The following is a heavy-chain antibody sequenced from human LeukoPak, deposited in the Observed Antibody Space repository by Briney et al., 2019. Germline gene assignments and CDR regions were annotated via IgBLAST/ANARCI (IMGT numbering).Heavy chain of an antibody. CDR1: GFTFSSYG. V-gene: IGHV3-33*01. D-gene: IGHD3-22*01. J-gene: IGHJ4*02. CDR3: ARTYYYDSSGYYPFDY. CDR2: IWYDGSNK. Sequence: GGSLRLSCAASGFTFSSYGMHWVRQAPGKGLEWVAVIWYDGSNKYYADSVKGRFTISRDNSKNTLYLQMNSLRAEDTAVYYCARTYYYDSSGYYPFDYWGQGTLATVSS.